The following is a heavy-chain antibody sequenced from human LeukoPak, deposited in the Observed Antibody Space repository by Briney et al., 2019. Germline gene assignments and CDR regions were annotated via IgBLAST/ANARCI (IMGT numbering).Heavy chain of an antibody. Sequence: PSQTLSLTCTVSGGSISPYYWRWLRRTPGKGLEWIGYILYSGTTTNYNPSLKSRVTISVDTSKNQFSLKLSSVTAADTAVYYCARVGDWNDLVYWGQGTLVTVSS. D-gene: IGHD1-1*01. CDR1: GGSISPYY. CDR2: ILYSGTT. V-gene: IGHV4-59*01. J-gene: IGHJ4*02. CDR3: ARVGDWNDLVY.